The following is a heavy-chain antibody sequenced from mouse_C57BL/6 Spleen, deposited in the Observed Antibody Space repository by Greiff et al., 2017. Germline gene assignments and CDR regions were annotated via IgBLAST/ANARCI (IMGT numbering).Heavy chain of an antibody. V-gene: IGHV1-85*01. CDR2: IYPRDGST. Sequence: QVQLQQSGPELVKPGASVKLSCKASGYTFTSYDINWVKQRPGQGLEWIGCIYPRDGSTKYKEKFKGKATLTVDTSSSTAYMELHSLTSEDSAVYFCARSRSSYDWFAYWGQGTLVTVSA. CDR1: GYTFTSYD. J-gene: IGHJ3*01. D-gene: IGHD1-1*01. CDR3: ARSRSSYDWFAY.